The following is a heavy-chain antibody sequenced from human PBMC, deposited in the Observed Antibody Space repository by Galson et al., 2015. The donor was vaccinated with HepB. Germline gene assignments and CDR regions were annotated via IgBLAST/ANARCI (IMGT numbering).Heavy chain of an antibody. Sequence: SLRLSCAASGFTFSSYSMNWVRQAPGKGLEWVSSISSSSSYIYYADSVKGRFTISRDNAKNSLYLQMNSLRAEDTAVYYCARDLGYCSGGSCYADAFDIWGQGTMVTVSS. CDR1: GFTFSSYS. V-gene: IGHV3-21*01. CDR3: ARDLGYCSGGSCYADAFDI. D-gene: IGHD2-15*01. CDR2: ISSSSSYI. J-gene: IGHJ3*02.